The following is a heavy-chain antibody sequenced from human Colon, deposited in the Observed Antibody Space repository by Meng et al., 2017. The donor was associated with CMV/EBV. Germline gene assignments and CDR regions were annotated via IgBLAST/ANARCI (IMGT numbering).Heavy chain of an antibody. Sequence: QGQLVQSGAEVKKPGASVKVPCKTSGYTFSDYHIHWVRQAPGQGLEWMGWINSNSGATDYAQKFQGRFTMTRDTSITTVYMELSSLRSDDTAVYYCARDPSGSRVPFDYWGQGSLVTVSS. V-gene: IGHV1-2*02. CDR2: INSNSGAT. CDR3: ARDPSGSRVPFDY. J-gene: IGHJ4*02. D-gene: IGHD1-26*01. CDR1: GYTFSDYH.